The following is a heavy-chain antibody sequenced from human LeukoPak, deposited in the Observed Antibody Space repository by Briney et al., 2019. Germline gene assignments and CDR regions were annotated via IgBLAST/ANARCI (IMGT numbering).Heavy chain of an antibody. CDR1: GGSFSGYY. CDR3: ARDRATAPLDY. Sequence: SETLSLTCAVYGGSFSGYYWSWIRQPPGKGLEWIGEINHSGSTNYNPSLKSRVTISVDTYKNQFSLKLSSMTAADTAVYYCARDRATAPLDYWGQGTLVTVSS. CDR2: INHSGST. D-gene: IGHD5-12*01. J-gene: IGHJ4*02. V-gene: IGHV4-34*01.